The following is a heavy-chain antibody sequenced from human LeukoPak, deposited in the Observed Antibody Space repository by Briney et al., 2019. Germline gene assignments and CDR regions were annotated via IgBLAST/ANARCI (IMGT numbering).Heavy chain of an antibody. D-gene: IGHD5-12*01. V-gene: IGHV3-7*01. J-gene: IGHJ6*03. CDR1: GFTFSSYR. CDR2: IKQDGSEK. Sequence: PGGSLRLSCAASGFTFSSYRMSWVRQAPGKGLEWVANIKQDGSEKYYVDSVKGRFTISRDNAKNSLYLQMNSLRAEDTAVYYCARVTGGYDYYYYYYMDVWGKGTTVTVSS. CDR3: ARVTGGYDYYYYYYMDV.